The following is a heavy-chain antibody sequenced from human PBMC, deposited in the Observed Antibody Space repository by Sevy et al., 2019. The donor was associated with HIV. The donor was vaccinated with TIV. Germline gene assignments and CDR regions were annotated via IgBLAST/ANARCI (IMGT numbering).Heavy chain of an antibody. CDR3: TAGVGTSDFDY. V-gene: IGHV3-15*01. J-gene: IGHJ4*02. CDR2: IKSKTDGGTR. Sequence: GGSLRLSCAASGFTFSIYTMNWVRQAPGKGLEWVGRIKSKTDGGTRDFAAVVKGRFAITRDDSKNTVSLQMDNLRAEDTAIYYCTAGVGTSDFDYWGQGILVTVSS. D-gene: IGHD3-3*01. CDR1: GFTFSIYT.